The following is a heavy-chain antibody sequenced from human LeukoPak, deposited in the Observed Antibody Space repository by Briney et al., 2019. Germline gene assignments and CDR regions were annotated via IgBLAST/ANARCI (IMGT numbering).Heavy chain of an antibody. CDR2: ISWNSRSI. CDR1: GFTFDDYA. J-gene: IGHJ6*02. Sequence: GRSLRLSCAASGFTFDDYAMHWVRQAPGKGLEWVSGISWNSRSIGYADSVKGRFTISRDNSKNTLYLQMNSLRAEDTAVYYCASIPGGGRDYYYGMDVWGQGTTVTVSS. CDR3: ASIPGGGRDYYYGMDV. D-gene: IGHD1-26*01. V-gene: IGHV3-9*01.